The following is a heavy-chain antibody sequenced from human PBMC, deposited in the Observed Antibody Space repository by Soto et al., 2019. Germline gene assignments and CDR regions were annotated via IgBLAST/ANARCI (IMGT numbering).Heavy chain of an antibody. Sequence: GSLRLSCAASGFTFSSYSMNWVRQAPGKGLEWVSYITSSSSTIYYADSVKGRFTISRDNAKNSLYLQMSSLRDEDTAVYYCARRAASGSAGLDVWGQGTTVTV. CDR2: ITSSSSTI. CDR3: ARRAASGSAGLDV. J-gene: IGHJ6*02. CDR1: GFTFSSYS. V-gene: IGHV3-48*02. D-gene: IGHD5-12*01.